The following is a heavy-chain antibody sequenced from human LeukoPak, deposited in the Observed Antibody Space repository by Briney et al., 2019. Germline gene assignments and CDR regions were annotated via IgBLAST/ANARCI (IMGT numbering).Heavy chain of an antibody. V-gene: IGHV3-30*02. J-gene: IGHJ4*02. CDR1: GFTFSSYG. Sequence: GGSLRLSCAASGFTFSSYGMHWVRQAPGNGLEWVAFIRYDGSNKNYADSVKGRFTISRDNSKNTLYLQMNSLRAEDTAVYYCAKSDCGGDCHLLDYWGQGTLVTVSS. CDR3: AKSDCGGDCHLLDY. CDR2: IRYDGSNK. D-gene: IGHD2-21*02.